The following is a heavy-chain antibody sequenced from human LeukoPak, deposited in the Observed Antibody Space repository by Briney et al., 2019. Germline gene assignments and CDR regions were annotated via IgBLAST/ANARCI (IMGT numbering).Heavy chain of an antibody. CDR2: VSAYNGNT. J-gene: IGHJ6*02. CDR1: GYTFTSYG. D-gene: IGHD6-19*01. Sequence: ASVKVSCKASGYTFTSYGISWVRQAPGQGLEWMGWVSAYNGNTNYAQKLQGRVTMTTDTSTSTAYMELRSLRSDDTAVYYCARGLAVAGWYYYGMDVWGQGTTVTVSS. CDR3: ARGLAVAGWYYYGMDV. V-gene: IGHV1-18*01.